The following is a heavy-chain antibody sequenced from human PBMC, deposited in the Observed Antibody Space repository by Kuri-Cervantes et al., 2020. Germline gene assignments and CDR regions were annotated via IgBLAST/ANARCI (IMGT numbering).Heavy chain of an antibody. V-gene: IGHV3-15*01. CDR2: IKSKTDGGTT. J-gene: IGHJ6*02. D-gene: IGHD4-23*01. CDR3: ARAPRRGTTVVTPYYHGMDV. CDR1: GFTFSNAW. Sequence: GESLKISCAASGFTFSNAWMSWVRQAPGKGLEWVGRIKSKTDGGTTDYAAPVKGRFTISRDDSKNTLYLQMSTLRAEDTAVYYCARAPRRGTTVVTPYYHGMDVWGQGTTVTVSS.